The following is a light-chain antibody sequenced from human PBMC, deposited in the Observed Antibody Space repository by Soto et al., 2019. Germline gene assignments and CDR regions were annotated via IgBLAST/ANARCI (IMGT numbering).Light chain of an antibody. CDR1: QSVINY. CDR3: HQYGSSHS. CDR2: GVS. V-gene: IGKV3-20*01. J-gene: IGKJ2*03. Sequence: EVVLTQSPGTLSLSPGERATLSCRASQSVINYLGGYQQKPGQAPRLLIYGVSSRATGIQDRFSGSGSGTDFPLTISRLEPEDFAVYYCHQYGSSHSFGQGTKLEIK.